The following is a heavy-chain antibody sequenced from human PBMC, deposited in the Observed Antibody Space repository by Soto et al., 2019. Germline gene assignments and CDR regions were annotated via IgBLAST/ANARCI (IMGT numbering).Heavy chain of an antibody. Sequence: QVQLVESGGGVVQPGRSLRLSCAASGFTFSSYGMHWVRQAPGKGLEWVAVISYDGSNKYYADSVKGRFTISRDNSKNTLYLQMNSLRAEDTAVYYCAKAAGMYYDFWSGYYNPLLDYYGMDVWGQGTTVTVSS. J-gene: IGHJ6*02. V-gene: IGHV3-30*18. CDR2: ISYDGSNK. CDR1: GFTFSSYG. CDR3: AKAAGMYYDFWSGYYNPLLDYYGMDV. D-gene: IGHD3-3*01.